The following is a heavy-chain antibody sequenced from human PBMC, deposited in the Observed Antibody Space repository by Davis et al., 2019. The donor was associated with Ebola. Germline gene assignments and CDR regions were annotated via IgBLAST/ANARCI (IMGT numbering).Heavy chain of an antibody. CDR3: ATYAVLAYCGGDCYPRWFDP. V-gene: IGHV1-24*01. J-gene: IGHJ5*02. CDR1: GYTVTELS. D-gene: IGHD2-21*01. CDR2: FDPEDGET. Sequence: ASVKVSCKVSGYTVTELSMHWVRQAPGKGLEWMGGFDPEDGETIYAQKFQGRVTMTEDTSTDTAYMELSSLRSEDTAVYYCATYAVLAYCGGDCYPRWFDPWGQGTLVTVSS.